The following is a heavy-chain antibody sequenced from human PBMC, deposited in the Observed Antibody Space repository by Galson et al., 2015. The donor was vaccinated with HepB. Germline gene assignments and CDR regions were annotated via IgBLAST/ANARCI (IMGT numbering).Heavy chain of an antibody. Sequence: SLRLSCAASGFTFSGSGIHWVRQAPGKGLEWVAVISNDGSNKYYADSVKGRSTISRDNSKKTLYLQMNSLRSEDTAVYYCAKGASGDGNFDYWGQGTLVTVSS. CDR1: GFTFSGSG. D-gene: IGHD7-27*01. J-gene: IGHJ4*02. V-gene: IGHV3-30*18. CDR3: AKGASGDGNFDY. CDR2: ISNDGSNK.